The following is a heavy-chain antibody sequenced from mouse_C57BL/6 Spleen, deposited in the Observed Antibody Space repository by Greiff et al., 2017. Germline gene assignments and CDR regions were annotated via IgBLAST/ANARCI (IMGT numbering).Heavy chain of an antibody. CDR3: ARPPYDYDGRGYFDY. CDR2: IDPSDSYT. CDR1: GYTFTSYW. V-gene: IGHV1-59*01. D-gene: IGHD2-4*01. J-gene: IGHJ2*01. Sequence: VQLQQPGAELVRPGTSVKLSCKASGYTFTSYWMHWVKQRPGQGLEWIGVIDPSDSYTNCNQKFKGKATLTVDTSSSTAYMQLSSLTSEDSAVYYCARPPYDYDGRGYFDYWGQGTTLTVSS.